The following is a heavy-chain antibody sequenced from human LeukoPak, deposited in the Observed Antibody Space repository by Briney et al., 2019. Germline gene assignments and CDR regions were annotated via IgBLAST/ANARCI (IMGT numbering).Heavy chain of an antibody. CDR3: AALSPFGSHY. V-gene: IGHV1-2*06. CDR1: GYTFTGYY. CDR2: INPNSGGT. Sequence: ASVKVSCKASGYTFTGYYMHWVRQAPGQGLEWMGRINPNSGGTNYAQKFQGRVTITRDTSASTAYMELSSLRSEDTAVYYCAALSPFGSHYWGQGTLVTVSS. D-gene: IGHD3-10*01. J-gene: IGHJ4*02.